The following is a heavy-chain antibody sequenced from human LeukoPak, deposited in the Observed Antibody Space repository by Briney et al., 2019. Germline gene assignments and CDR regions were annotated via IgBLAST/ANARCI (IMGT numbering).Heavy chain of an antibody. CDR2: INHTGSP. V-gene: IGHV4-34*01. Sequence: PSETLSLTCAVYGGSFSGYYWSRIRQTPGKGVEWIGKINHTGSPNYNPSLKSRVTISVDTSKNQFSLKLSSVTAADTAVYYCARDPDYWGQGTLVTVSS. J-gene: IGHJ4*02. CDR3: ARDPDY. CDR1: GGSFSGYY.